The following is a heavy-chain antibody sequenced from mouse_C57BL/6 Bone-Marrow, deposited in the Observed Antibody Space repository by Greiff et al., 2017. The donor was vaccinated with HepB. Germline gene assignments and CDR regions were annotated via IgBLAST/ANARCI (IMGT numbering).Heavy chain of an antibody. J-gene: IGHJ1*03. CDR3: ARPGLRYWYFDV. Sequence: EVQVVESGGGLVKPGGSLKLSCAASGFTFSDYGMHWVRQAPEKGLEWVAYISSGSSTIYYADTVKGRFTISRDNAKNTLFLQMTSLRSEDTAMYYCARPGLRYWYFDVWGTGTTVTVSS. V-gene: IGHV5-17*01. CDR1: GFTFSDYG. CDR2: ISSGSSTI. D-gene: IGHD3-1*01.